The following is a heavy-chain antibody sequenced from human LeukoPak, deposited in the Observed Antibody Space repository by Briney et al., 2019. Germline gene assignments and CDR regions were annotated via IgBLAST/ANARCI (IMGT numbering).Heavy chain of an antibody. J-gene: IGHJ5*02. D-gene: IGHD3/OR15-3a*01. CDR1: GFTFSSYA. Sequence: PGGSLRLSCAASGFTFSSYAMSWVRQAPGKGLEWVSAISGSGGSTYYADSVKGRITISRDNSKNTLYLQMNSLRAEDTAVYHCAKMIALWFFAWGQGTLVTVSS. CDR2: ISGSGGST. CDR3: AKMIALWFFA. V-gene: IGHV3-23*01.